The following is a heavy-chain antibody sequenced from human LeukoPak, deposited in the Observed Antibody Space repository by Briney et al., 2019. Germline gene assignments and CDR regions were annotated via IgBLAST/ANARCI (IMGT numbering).Heavy chain of an antibody. CDR3: ARVSVFGVVIIT. CDR2: MNPNSGNT. J-gene: IGHJ4*02. D-gene: IGHD3-3*01. Sequence: GESLKSSCKGSGYSFTSYWIGWVRQATGQGLEWMGWMNPNSGNTGYAQKFQGRVTMTRNTSISTAYMGLSSLRSEDTAVYYCARVSVFGVVIITWGQGTLVTVSS. V-gene: IGHV1-8*02. CDR1: GYSFTSYW.